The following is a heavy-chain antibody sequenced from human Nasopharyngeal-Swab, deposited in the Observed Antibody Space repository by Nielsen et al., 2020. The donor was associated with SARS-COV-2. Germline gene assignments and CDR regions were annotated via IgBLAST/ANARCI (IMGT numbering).Heavy chain of an antibody. CDR1: GGTFSSYA. Sequence: SVKVSCKASGGTFSSYAISWVRQAPRQGLEWMGGIIPIFGTANYAQKFQGRFTITADDSTSTAYMELSSLRSEDTAVYYCAREQSRYCSSTSCFYQYWGQGTVVTVSS. CDR2: IIPIFGTA. J-gene: IGHJ1*01. V-gene: IGHV1-69*13. CDR3: AREQSRYCSSTSCFYQY. D-gene: IGHD2-2*01.